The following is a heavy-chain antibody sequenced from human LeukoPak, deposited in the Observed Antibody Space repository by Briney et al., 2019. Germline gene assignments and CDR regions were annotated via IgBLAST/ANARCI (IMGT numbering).Heavy chain of an antibody. CDR2: IASETYGGTA. CDR3: AKPVLRRAATPLDWFDP. Sequence: AGGSPRLSCTASGFTFGDYAMTWVRQAPGKGLEWVGFIASETYGGTAEYAASVKGRFTISRDDSKSIAYLQMNSLRAEDTAVYYCAKPVLRRAATPLDWFDPWGQGTLVTVSS. J-gene: IGHJ5*02. CDR1: GFTFGDYA. V-gene: IGHV3-49*04. D-gene: IGHD2-15*01.